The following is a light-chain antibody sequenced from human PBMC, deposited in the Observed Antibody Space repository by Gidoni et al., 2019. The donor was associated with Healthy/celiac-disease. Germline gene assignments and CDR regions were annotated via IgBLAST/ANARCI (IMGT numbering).Light chain of an antibody. CDR3: MIWHSSASV. CDR2: YKSDSAK. J-gene: IGLJ2*01. CDR1: SGSKVGTYR. Sequence: QAVLTQPSSLSAHRGAPASLTCTLRSGSKVGTYRIYWYQRKPVSPPQYLLRYKSDSAKQQGSGVPSRFSGSKDASAYAGILLISGLQSEDEADCYFMIWHSSASVFGGGTKLTVL. V-gene: IGLV5-45*03.